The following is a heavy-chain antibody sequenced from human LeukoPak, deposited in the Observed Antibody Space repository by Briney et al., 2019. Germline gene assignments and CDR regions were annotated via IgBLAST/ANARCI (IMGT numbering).Heavy chain of an antibody. V-gene: IGHV3-23*01. Sequence: GGSLRLSCAASGFNFGSYSTTWVRQAPGRGLEWVSVISADSATTFYADSVKGRFTISRDNAKNTLYLQMNSLRAEDTAVYYCAKGNFAWGYSSSWLDYWGQGTLVTVSS. CDR3: AKGNFAWGYSSSWLDY. D-gene: IGHD6-13*01. CDR1: GFNFGSYS. J-gene: IGHJ4*02. CDR2: ISADSATT.